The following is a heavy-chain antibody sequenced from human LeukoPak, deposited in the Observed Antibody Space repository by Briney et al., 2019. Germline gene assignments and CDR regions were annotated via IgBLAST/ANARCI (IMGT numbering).Heavy chain of an antibody. CDR3: ARRGYSSSWDIPDY. CDR1: GFTFDDYA. D-gene: IGHD6-13*01. V-gene: IGHV3-7*01. Sequence: GGSLRLSCAASGFTFDDYAMHWVRQAPGKGLEWVANINQDGSEKYYMDSLKGRFTISRDDAKNSLYLQMNSLRPEDTAVYYCARRGYSSSWDIPDYWGQGTLVTVSS. J-gene: IGHJ4*02. CDR2: INQDGSEK.